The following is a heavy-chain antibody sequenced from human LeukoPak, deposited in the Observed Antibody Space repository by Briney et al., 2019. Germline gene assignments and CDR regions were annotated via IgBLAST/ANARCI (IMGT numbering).Heavy chain of an antibody. V-gene: IGHV3-53*01. CDR3: ARDLGDPTDY. D-gene: IGHD2-21*02. CDR1: GFTFSSAW. Sequence: GGSLRLSCAASGFTFSSAWMTWVRQAPGKGLEWVSVIYSGGDAFYADSVKGRFTISRDHSKDTLYLQMNSLRAEDTAVYYCARDLGDPTDYWGQGTLVTVSS. CDR2: IYSGGDA. J-gene: IGHJ4*02.